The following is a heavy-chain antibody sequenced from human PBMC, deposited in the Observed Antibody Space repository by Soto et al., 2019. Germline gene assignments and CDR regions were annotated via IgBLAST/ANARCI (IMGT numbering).Heavy chain of an antibody. J-gene: IGHJ4*02. D-gene: IGHD1-1*01. CDR3: AKELERRGAFDY. CDR2: ISYDGSNK. CDR1: GFTFSSYG. Sequence: PGGSLRLSCAASGFTFSSYGMHWVRQAPGKGLEWVAVISYDGSNKYYADSVKGRFTISRDNSKNTLYLQMNSLRAEDTAVYYCAKELERRGAFDYWGQGTLVTAPQ. V-gene: IGHV3-30*18.